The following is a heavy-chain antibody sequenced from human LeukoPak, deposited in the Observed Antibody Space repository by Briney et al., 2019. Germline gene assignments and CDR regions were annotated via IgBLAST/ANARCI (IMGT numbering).Heavy chain of an antibody. J-gene: IGHJ6*03. CDR2: ISWNSGSI. V-gene: IGHV3-9*01. D-gene: IGHD2-2*01. CDR1: GFTFDDYA. Sequence: PGRSLRLSCAASGFTFDDYAMHWVRQAPGKGLEWVSGISWNSGSIGYADSVKGRFTISRDNAKNSLYLQMNSLRAEDTALYYCAKDYCSSTSCHPGRYYYMDVRGKGTTVTVSS. CDR3: AKDYCSSTSCHPGRYYYMDV.